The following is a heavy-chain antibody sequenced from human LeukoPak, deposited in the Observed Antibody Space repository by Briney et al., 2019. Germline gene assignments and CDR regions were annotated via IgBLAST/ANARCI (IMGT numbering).Heavy chain of an antibody. D-gene: IGHD2-21*01. CDR3: ARDPPQNCGGDCYSR. CDR1: GGSISSSSYY. J-gene: IGHJ4*02. V-gene: IGHV4-39*07. Sequence: SETLSLTCTVSGGSISSSSYYWGWIRQPPGKGLEWIGSIYYSGSAYYNPSLKSRVTISVDRSKNQFSLKLSSVTAADTAVYYCARDPPQNCGGDCYSRWGQGTLVTVSS. CDR2: IYYSGSA.